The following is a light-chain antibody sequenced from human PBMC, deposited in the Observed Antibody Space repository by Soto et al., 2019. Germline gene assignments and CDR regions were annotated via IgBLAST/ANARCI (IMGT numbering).Light chain of an antibody. CDR2: AAS. Sequence: DLQMTQSPSSLSASVGDRVTITCRASQSISNYLNWYQQKPGKAPKLLIYAASSLQSGVPSRFSGSESGSDFTLNISSLQPEDFATYYCHQSYNTPLTFGGGTKVEIK. V-gene: IGKV1-39*01. CDR3: HQSYNTPLT. CDR1: QSISNY. J-gene: IGKJ4*01.